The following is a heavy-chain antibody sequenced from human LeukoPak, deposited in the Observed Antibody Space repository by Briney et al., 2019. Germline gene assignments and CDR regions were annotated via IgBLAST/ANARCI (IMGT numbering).Heavy chain of an antibody. J-gene: IGHJ4*02. CDR2: INWNGGSK. D-gene: IGHD3-10*01. CDR3: ARGFGSRSYTIFDY. V-gene: IGHV3-20*04. CDR1: GFTFDDHG. Sequence: GGSLRLSCAASGFTFDDHGMSWVRQAPGKGLEWVSGINWNGGSKGYADSVKGRFTISRDSAKNSLYLQMNSLRAEDTALYYCARGFGSRSYTIFDYWGQGTLVTVSS.